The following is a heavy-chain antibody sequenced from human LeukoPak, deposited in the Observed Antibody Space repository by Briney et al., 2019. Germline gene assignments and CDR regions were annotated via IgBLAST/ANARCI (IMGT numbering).Heavy chain of an antibody. V-gene: IGHV3-11*03. Sequence: GGSLRLSCAASGFTFSDFYMSWIRQAPGKGLESVSYISGSSSNTNYADSVKGRFTISRDNSKNSLYLQMNSLRPEDTAVYYCTRHPAEGDYWGQGTLVTVSS. D-gene: IGHD2-15*01. CDR2: ISGSSSNT. CDR3: TRHPAEGDY. J-gene: IGHJ4*02. CDR1: GFTFSDFY.